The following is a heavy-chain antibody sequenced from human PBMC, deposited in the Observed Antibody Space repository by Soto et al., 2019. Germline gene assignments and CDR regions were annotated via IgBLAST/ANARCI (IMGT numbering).Heavy chain of an antibody. D-gene: IGHD3-22*01. Sequence: QVQLVESGGGVVQPGRSLRLSCAASGFTFSNYGMHWVRQAPGKGLEWVAVIWYDGSNKYYADSVKGRFTISRDNSTNTLYLQMNSLRAEDTAVYYCARDGVGYYASSGYSAYFQHWGQGTLVTVSS. J-gene: IGHJ1*01. V-gene: IGHV3-33*01. CDR2: IWYDGSNK. CDR3: ARDGVGYYASSGYSAYFQH. CDR1: GFTFSNYG.